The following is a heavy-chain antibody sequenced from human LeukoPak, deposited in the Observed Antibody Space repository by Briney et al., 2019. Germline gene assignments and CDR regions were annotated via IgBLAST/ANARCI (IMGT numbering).Heavy chain of an antibody. CDR3: ARRGGYSGYDKVGFYY. CDR1: GGSFSGYY. CDR2: INHRGST. Sequence: SETLSLTCAVYGGSFSGYYWSWIRQPPGKGLEWIGEINHRGSTNYNPSLKSRVIISVDTSKNQFSLKLSSVTAADTAVYYCARRGGYSGYDKVGFYYWGQGTLVTVSS. J-gene: IGHJ4*02. D-gene: IGHD5-12*01. V-gene: IGHV4-34*01.